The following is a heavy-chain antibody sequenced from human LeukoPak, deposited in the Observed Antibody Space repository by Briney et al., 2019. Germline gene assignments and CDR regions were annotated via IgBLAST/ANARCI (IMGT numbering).Heavy chain of an antibody. CDR1: GFTFSSYA. D-gene: IGHD6-19*01. J-gene: IGHJ4*02. CDR3: ARGEGSGWYIDY. Sequence: PGGSLRLSCAASGFTFSSYAMSWIRQPPGKGLEWIGEINHSGSTNYNPSLKSRVTISVDTSKNQFSLKLSSVTAADTAVYYCARGEGSGWYIDYWGQGTLVTVSS. V-gene: IGHV4-34*01. CDR2: INHSGST.